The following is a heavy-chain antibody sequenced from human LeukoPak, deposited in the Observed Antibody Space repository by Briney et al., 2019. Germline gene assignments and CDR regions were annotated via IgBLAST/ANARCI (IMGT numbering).Heavy chain of an antibody. J-gene: IGHJ4*02. CDR3: ARDFYDSSGYNYDC. Sequence: GGSLRLSCAASGFTFSSYAMHWVRQAPGKGLEWVAVISYDGSNKYYADSVKGRFTISRDNSKNTLYLQMNSLRAEDTAVYYCARDFYDSSGYNYDCWGQGTLVTVSS. D-gene: IGHD3-22*01. CDR2: ISYDGSNK. V-gene: IGHV3-30-3*01. CDR1: GFTFSSYA.